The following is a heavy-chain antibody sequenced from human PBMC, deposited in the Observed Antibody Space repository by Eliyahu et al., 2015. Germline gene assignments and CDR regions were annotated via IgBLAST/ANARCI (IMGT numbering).Heavy chain of an antibody. CDR3: ARAYWSLDYGMDV. D-gene: IGHD2-8*02. V-gene: IGHV3-30-3*01. CDR1: GFTFSSXA. J-gene: IGHJ6*02. Sequence: QVQLVESGGGVVQPGRSLRLSCAAXGFTFSSXARPWVRQAPGKGLEWVAVISYDGSNKNYADSVKGRFTISRDNSKNTLYLQMNSLRAEDTAVYYCARAYWSLDYGMDVWGQGTTVTVSS. CDR2: ISYDGSNK.